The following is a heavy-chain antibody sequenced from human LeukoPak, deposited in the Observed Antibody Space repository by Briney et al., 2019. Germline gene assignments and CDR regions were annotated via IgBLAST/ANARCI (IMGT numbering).Heavy chain of an antibody. CDR2: INQDDSRI. CDR3: ARDSQGPGLYSVDQ. D-gene: IGHD2-21*01. J-gene: IGHJ4*02. CDR1: GFTFRSYW. V-gene: IGHV3-7*05. Sequence: GGSLRLSCAASGFTFRSYWMSWVRQAPGEGLEWVANINQDDSRIYYLDSVRGRFTISRDNAKNLLYLQLNSLRVGDTAVYYCARDSQGPGLYSVDQWGQGTLVTVSS.